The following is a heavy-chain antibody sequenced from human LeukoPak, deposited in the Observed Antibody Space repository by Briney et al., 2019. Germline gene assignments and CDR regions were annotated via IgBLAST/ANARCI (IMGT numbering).Heavy chain of an antibody. D-gene: IGHD6-19*01. CDR2: IYWDDDK. J-gene: IGHJ4*02. CDR1: GFSLSTGGVG. Sequence: SGPTLVNPTQTLTLTCTFSGFSLSTGGVGVGWIRQPPGKALEWLALIYWDDDKLYSPSLKTRLTITKGTSKNQVVLTLPNMDPVDTATYYCAHLDSQGVAGISWGQGTLVTVSS. V-gene: IGHV2-5*02. CDR3: AHLDSQGVAGIS.